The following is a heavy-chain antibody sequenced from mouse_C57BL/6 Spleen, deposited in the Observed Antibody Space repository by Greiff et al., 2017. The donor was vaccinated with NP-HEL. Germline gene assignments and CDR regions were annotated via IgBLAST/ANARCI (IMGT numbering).Heavy chain of an antibody. CDR2: ISSGSSTI. J-gene: IGHJ2*01. CDR3: ARKDVRGYFDY. V-gene: IGHV5-17*01. CDR1: GFTFSDYG. Sequence: EVKVVESGGGLVKPGGSLKLSCAASGFTFSDYGMHWVRQAPEKGLEWVAYISSGSSTIYYADTVKGRFTISRDNAKNTLFLQMTSLRSEDTAMYYCARKDVRGYFDYWGQGTTLTVSS.